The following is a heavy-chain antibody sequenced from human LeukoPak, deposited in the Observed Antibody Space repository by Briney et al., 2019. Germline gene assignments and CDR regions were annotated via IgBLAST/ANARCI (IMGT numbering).Heavy chain of an antibody. CDR1: GFTFDDYA. CDR3: TKDLKYSSRYFDY. Sequence: GGSLRLSCAASGFTFDDYAMHWVRQAPGKGLEWVSGISWNSGYIGYADSVKGRFTISRDSAKNSLYLQMNSLRPEDTALYYCTKDLKYSSRYFDYWGQGTLVTVSS. CDR2: ISWNSGYI. D-gene: IGHD6-13*01. V-gene: IGHV3-9*01. J-gene: IGHJ4*02.